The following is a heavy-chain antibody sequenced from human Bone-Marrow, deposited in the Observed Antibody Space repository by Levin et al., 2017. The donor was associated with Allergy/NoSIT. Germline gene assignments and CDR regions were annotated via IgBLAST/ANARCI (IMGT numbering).Heavy chain of an antibody. D-gene: IGHD2-2*01. V-gene: IGHV3-33*01. CDR2: IWYDGSNK. CDR1: GFTFSSYG. J-gene: IGHJ4*02. CDR3: ARDLCSTSCSGLFDY. Sequence: LSLTCAASGFTFSSYGMHWVRQAPGKGLEWVAVIWYDGSNKYYADSVKGRFTISRDNSKNTLYLQMNSLRAEDTAVYYCARDLCSTSCSGLFDYWGQGTLVTVSS.